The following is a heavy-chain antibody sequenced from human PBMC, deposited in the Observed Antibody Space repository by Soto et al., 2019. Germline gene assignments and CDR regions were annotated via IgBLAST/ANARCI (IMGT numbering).Heavy chain of an antibody. V-gene: IGHV1-18*01. D-gene: IGHD6-13*01. Sequence: ASVKVSCKASGYTFTSYGISWVRQAPGQGLEWMGWISAYNGNTNYAQKLQGRVTMTTDTSTSTAYMELRSLRSDDTAVYYRARYHSSSWYGFRDDYYYMDVWGKGTTVTVSS. CDR3: ARYHSSSWYGFRDDYYYMDV. CDR2: ISAYNGNT. J-gene: IGHJ6*03. CDR1: GYTFTSYG.